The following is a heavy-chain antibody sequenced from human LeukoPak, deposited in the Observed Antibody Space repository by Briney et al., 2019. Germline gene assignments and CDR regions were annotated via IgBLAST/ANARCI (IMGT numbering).Heavy chain of an antibody. V-gene: IGHV3-21*01. CDR2: ISSSSSYI. D-gene: IGHD3-3*01. CDR3: ARAETFGVVTTDAFDI. Sequence: GGSLRLSCAASGFTFSSYSMNWVRQAPGKGLEWVSSISSSSSYIYYADSVKGRFTISRDNAKNSLYLQMNSLRAEDTAVYYCARAETFGVVTTDAFDIWGQGTMVTVSS. CDR1: GFTFSSYS. J-gene: IGHJ3*02.